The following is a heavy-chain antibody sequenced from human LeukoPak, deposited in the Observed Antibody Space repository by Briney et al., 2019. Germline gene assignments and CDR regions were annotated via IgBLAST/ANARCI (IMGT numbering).Heavy chain of an antibody. CDR2: ISSSSSYI. CDR3: AKDRFLRATPTGY. V-gene: IGHV3-21*04. Sequence: GGSLRLSCAASGFTFSSYSMNWVRQAPGKRLEWVSPISSSSSYIYYADSVKGRFTISRDNAKNSLYLQMNSLRAEDTAVYYCAKDRFLRATPTGYWGQGTLVTVSS. D-gene: IGHD3-3*01. CDR1: GFTFSSYS. J-gene: IGHJ4*02.